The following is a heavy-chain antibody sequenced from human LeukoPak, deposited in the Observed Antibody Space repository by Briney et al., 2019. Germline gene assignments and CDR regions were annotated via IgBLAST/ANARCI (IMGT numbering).Heavy chain of an antibody. Sequence: GGSLRLSCAASGFTFSSYEMNWVRQAPGKGLEWVSYISSSGSTIYYADSVKGRFTISRDNAKNSLYLQMNSLRAEDTAVYYCAREFYYDSSGYNDYYYYYMDVWGKGTTVTVSS. J-gene: IGHJ6*03. V-gene: IGHV3-48*03. CDR2: ISSSGSTI. CDR1: GFTFSSYE. D-gene: IGHD3-22*01. CDR3: AREFYYDSSGYNDYYYYYMDV.